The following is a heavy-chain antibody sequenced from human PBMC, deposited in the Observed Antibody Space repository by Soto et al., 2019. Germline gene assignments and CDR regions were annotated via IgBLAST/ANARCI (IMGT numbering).Heavy chain of an antibody. CDR1: GYTFTSYY. Sequence: ASVKVSCKASGYTFTSYYMHWVRQAPGQGLEWMGIINPSGGSTSYAQKFQGRVTMTRDTSTSTVYMELSSLRSEDTAVYYCARDVVVVPAAAYGMDVWGQGTTVTVSS. D-gene: IGHD2-2*01. V-gene: IGHV1-46*01. CDR2: INPSGGST. CDR3: ARDVVVVPAAAYGMDV. J-gene: IGHJ6*02.